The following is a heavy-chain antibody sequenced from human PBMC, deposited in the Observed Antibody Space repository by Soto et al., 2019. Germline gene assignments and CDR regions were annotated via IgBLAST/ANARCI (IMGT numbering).Heavy chain of an antibody. CDR1: GGSISSYY. D-gene: IGHD3-10*01. J-gene: IGHJ4*02. CDR2: IYYSGST. V-gene: IGHV4-59*08. CDR3: ARRYGSGFDY. Sequence: SETQSLTCTVSGGSISSYYWSWIRQPPGKGLEWIGYIYYSGSTNYNPSLKSRVTISVDTSKNQFSLKLSSVTAADTAVYYCARRYGSGFDYWGQGTLVTVSS.